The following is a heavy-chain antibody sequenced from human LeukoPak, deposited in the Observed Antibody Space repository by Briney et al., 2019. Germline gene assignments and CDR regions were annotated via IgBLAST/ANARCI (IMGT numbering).Heavy chain of an antibody. D-gene: IGHD1-26*01. J-gene: IGHJ4*02. CDR1: EFTFSTSW. V-gene: IGHV3-7*01. Sequence: GGSLRLSCAASEFTFSTSWMSWVRQAPGKGLEWVANIKEDGTQIYYMDSVKGRFTISRDNAKNSLYLQMNSLRAEDTAVYYCARDGRPLDYWGQGTLVTVS. CDR3: ARDGRPLDY. CDR2: IKEDGTQI.